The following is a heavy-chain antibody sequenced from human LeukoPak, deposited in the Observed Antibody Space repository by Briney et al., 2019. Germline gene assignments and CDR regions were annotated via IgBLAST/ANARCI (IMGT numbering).Heavy chain of an antibody. J-gene: IGHJ6*03. V-gene: IGHV3-74*01. CDR1: GFSFSTSW. CDR3: VRDRYYPMDV. Sequence: PGGSLRLSCAASGFSFSTSWMHWVRHGPGEGLVWVSRIKSDGISTTYADSVKGRFTISRDNAKNTLYLQMNSLRVESTAVYYCVRDRYYPMDVWGKGTTVTVSS. D-gene: IGHD3-22*01. CDR2: IKSDGIST.